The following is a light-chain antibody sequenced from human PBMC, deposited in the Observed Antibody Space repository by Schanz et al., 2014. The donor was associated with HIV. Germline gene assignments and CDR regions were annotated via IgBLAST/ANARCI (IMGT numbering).Light chain of an antibody. J-gene: IGLJ3*02. Sequence: QSVLTQPASVSGSPGQSITISCTGTSSDVGGYNYVSWYQQHPGKAPKLLIFDVGNRPSGLSNRFSGSKSGNTASLTISGLQSGDEADYYCSSYAGNTTWVFGGGTKLTVL. V-gene: IGLV2-14*03. CDR2: DVG. CDR1: SSDVGGYNY. CDR3: SSYAGNTTWV.